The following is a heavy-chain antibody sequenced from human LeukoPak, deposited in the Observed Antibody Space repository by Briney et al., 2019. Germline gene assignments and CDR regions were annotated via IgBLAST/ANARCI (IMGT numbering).Heavy chain of an antibody. V-gene: IGHV3-7*01. J-gene: IGHJ6*02. CDR2: INHEGGGI. D-gene: IGHD1-1*01. Sequence: GGSLRLSCAASGFTFSESWMTWVRQVPGQGLEWVAHINHEGGGIQYVDSVKGRFTISRDTAKGSVYLQMNSLRAEDTAIYHCATYINWVAGDVWGQGTTVIVSS. CDR3: ATYINWVAGDV. CDR1: GFTFSESW.